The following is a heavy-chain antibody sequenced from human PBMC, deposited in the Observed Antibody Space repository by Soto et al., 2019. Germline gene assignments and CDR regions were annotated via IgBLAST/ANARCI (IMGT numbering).Heavy chain of an antibody. V-gene: IGHV3-23*01. Sequence: AVNWIIKATGKGLEWVSAISGSGNTRYYSDSVRGRFTISRDNSKNTLYLEMISLRVEDTALYFCAKASKGYTGYDLDYWGQGTPVTSPQ. CDR2: ISGSGNTR. J-gene: IGHJ4*02. CDR3: AKASKGYTGYDLDY. CDR1: A. D-gene: IGHD5-12*01.